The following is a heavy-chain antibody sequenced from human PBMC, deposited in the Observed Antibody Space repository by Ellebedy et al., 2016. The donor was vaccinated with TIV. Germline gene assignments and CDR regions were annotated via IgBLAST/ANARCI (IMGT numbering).Heavy chain of an antibody. CDR3: ARRGSYGEYAVQINSWFDP. D-gene: IGHD5-18*01. V-gene: IGHV3-7*01. J-gene: IGHJ5*02. CDR2: IYQDGSDE. CDR1: GFTFRSYW. Sequence: GESLKISCAASGFTFRSYWMSWVRQAPGTGLEWVANIYQDGSDEYYVDSVKGRFTISRDNDNTALFLQMNRLRAEDTAVYYCARRGSYGEYAVQINSWFDPWGQGTLVTVSS.